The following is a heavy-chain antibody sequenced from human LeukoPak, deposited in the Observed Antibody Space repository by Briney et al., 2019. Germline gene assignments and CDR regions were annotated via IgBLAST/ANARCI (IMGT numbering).Heavy chain of an antibody. D-gene: IGHD6-19*01. CDR1: GYTFTNNA. CDR2: IHVGNGNT. V-gene: IGHV1-3*01. Sequence: ASVKVSCKTSGYTFTNNAVHWVRQAPGQRLEWMGWIHVGNGNTKYSQRFQGTVTITRDTSASTAYMELSSLRSEDTAVYYCARDSGAVAFDYWGQGTLVTVSS. CDR3: ARDSGAVAFDY. J-gene: IGHJ4*02.